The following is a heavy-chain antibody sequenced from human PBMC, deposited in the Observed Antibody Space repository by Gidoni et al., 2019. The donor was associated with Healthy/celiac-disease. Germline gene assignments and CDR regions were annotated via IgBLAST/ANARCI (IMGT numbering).Heavy chain of an antibody. V-gene: IGHV4-31*03. CDR3: ARDWATMIVVPGRYGMDV. CDR2: IYYSGST. CDR1: GGSIRSGGYY. Sequence: QVQLQESGPGLVKPSQTLSLTCTVPGGSIRSGGYYWSWIRQHPGKGLEWIGYIYYSGSTYYNPSLKSRVTISVDTSKNQFSLKLSSVTAADTAVYYCARDWATMIVVPGRYGMDVWGQGTTVTVSS. J-gene: IGHJ6*02. D-gene: IGHD3-22*01.